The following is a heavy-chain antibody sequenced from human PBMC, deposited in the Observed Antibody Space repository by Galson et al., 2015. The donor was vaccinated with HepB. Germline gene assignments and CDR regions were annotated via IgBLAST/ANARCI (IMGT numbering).Heavy chain of an antibody. CDR1: GYTFNNYD. J-gene: IGHJ5*02. Sequence: QSGAEVKKPGESLKISCKASGYTFNNYDINWVRQATGQGLEWMGWMNPNSGNTGHAQKFQGRVTMTRNTSISTAYMELSSLRSEDTAVYYCARGDYLVGGVDRWFDPWGQGSLVTVSS. D-gene: IGHD3-16*01. CDR2: MNPNSGNT. CDR3: ARGDYLVGGVDRWFDP. V-gene: IGHV1-8*01.